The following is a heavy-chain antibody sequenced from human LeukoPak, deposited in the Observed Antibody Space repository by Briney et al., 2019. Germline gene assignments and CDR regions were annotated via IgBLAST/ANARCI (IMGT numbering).Heavy chain of an antibody. J-gene: IGHJ3*02. CDR2: IKRDGGEK. D-gene: IGHD2-2*01. CDR3: SHICSSASCYSNAFDI. Sequence: GGSLRLSCAASGLTFSNYWMSWVRQGPGKGLEWVANIKRDGGEKYYVDSVKGRFTISRDNAKNSLYLQMNSLRAEDTAVYYCSHICSSASCYSNAFDIWGQGTMVTVSS. CDR1: GLTFSNYW. V-gene: IGHV3-7*01.